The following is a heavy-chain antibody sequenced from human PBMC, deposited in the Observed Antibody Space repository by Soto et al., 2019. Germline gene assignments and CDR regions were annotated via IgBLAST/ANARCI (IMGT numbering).Heavy chain of an antibody. D-gene: IGHD1-26*01. CDR2: ISHSGTTA. CDR3: ARGDSGSYLDY. V-gene: IGHV4-34*01. Sequence: SETLSLTCAVYNGSFSGYYWNWIRQSPGKGLEWIGEISHSGTTADYNVSLKSRVTISVDKSKNQSSLKLSSVTAADTAVYYCARGDSGSYLDYWGQGSLVTVSS. CDR1: NGSFSGYY. J-gene: IGHJ4*02.